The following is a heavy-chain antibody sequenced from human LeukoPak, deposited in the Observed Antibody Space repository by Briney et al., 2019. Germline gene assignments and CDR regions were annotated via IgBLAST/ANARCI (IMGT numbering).Heavy chain of an antibody. CDR1: GFTFSSYA. D-gene: IGHD3-22*01. Sequence: GGSLRLSCEASGFTFSSYAMHWVRQAPGKGLEWVAVISYDGSNKYYADSVKGRFTISRDNSKNTLYLQMNSLRAEDTAVYYCARPYYYDSSGYYSFDYWGQGTLVTVSS. CDR3: ARPYYYDSSGYYSFDY. J-gene: IGHJ4*02. CDR2: ISYDGSNK. V-gene: IGHV3-30*04.